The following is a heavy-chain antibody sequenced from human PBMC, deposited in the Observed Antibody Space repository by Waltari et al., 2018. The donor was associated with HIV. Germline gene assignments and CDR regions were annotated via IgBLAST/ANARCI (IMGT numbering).Heavy chain of an antibody. CDR1: GFSFGDYA. Sequence: QLVVSGGALVQPGRSLRLSCVASGFSFGDYAKYWVRQPPGKGLEWVSGISRNGDSVAYAASVKGRFTMSRDNAKRSLYLEMISLKPEDTALYYCTKGRTAAAGFFACDTWGQGTRVIVSS. V-gene: IGHV3-9*01. CDR2: ISRNGDSV. CDR3: TKGRTAAAGFFACDT. J-gene: IGHJ3*02. D-gene: IGHD6-25*01.